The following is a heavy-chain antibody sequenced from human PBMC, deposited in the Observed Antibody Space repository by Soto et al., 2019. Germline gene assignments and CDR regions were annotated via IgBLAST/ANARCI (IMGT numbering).Heavy chain of an antibody. D-gene: IGHD2-2*01. CDR1: GGTFSNYA. CDR2: IIPLTETP. J-gene: IGHJ4*02. V-gene: IGHV1-69*01. CDR3: ALFHSNSWACDF. Sequence: QVQVVQSGAEVRKPGSSVKVSCKASGGTFSNYAISWVRQAPGHGLEWVGGIIPLTETPVYAQTVQGRLTIPTDETTSAAYMELCRLRSDDTAAYYCALFHSNSWACDFWGQGTLDIGSS.